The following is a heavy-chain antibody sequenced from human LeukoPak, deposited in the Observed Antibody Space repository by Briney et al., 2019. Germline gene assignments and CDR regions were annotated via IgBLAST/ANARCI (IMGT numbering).Heavy chain of an antibody. CDR2: ISSSSSYI. CDR3: ARRAGAYSHPYDY. J-gene: IGHJ4*02. D-gene: IGHD4/OR15-4a*01. Sequence: GGSLRLSCAASGFTFSSYSMNWVRQAPGKGLEWVSSISSSSSYIYYADSVKGRFTISRDNSRNTLFLQMNSLRAEDTAVYYCARRAGAYSHPYDYWGQGTLVTVSS. CDR1: GFTFSSYS. V-gene: IGHV3-21*04.